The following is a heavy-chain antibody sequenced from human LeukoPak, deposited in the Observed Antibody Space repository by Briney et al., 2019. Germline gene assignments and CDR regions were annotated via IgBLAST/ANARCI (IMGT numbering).Heavy chain of an antibody. Sequence: PGRSLRLSCAASGLTSSSYAMHWVRQAPGKGLEWVAVISYDGSNKYYADSVKGRFTISRDNSKNTLYLQMNSLRAEDTAVYYCAKGGVPVVSPAVNWGQGTLVTVSS. D-gene: IGHD2-2*01. J-gene: IGHJ4*02. CDR1: GLTSSSYA. CDR3: AKGGVPVVSPAVN. V-gene: IGHV3-30-3*01. CDR2: ISYDGSNK.